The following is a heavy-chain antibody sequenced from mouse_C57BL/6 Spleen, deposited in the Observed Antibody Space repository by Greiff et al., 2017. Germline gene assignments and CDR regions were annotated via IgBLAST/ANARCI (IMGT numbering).Heavy chain of an antibody. D-gene: IGHD3-3*01. J-gene: IGHJ4*01. CDR1: GYTFTSYW. CDR2: IDPSDSYT. Sequence: VQLQQPGAELVRPGTSVKLSCKASGYTFTSYWMHWVKQRPGQGLEWIGVIDPSDSYTNYNQKFKGKATLTVDTSSSTAYMQLSSLTSEDSAVYYCARRAHYYAMDYWGQGTSVTVSS. CDR3: ARRAHYYAMDY. V-gene: IGHV1-59*01.